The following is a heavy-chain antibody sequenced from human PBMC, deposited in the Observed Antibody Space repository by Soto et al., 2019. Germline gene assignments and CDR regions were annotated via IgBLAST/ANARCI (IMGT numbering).Heavy chain of an antibody. CDR2: VIPIFGTP. CDR3: ARSQGGSSSLDIYYYYYYGMDV. V-gene: IGHV1-69*01. CDR1: GGTFSTYA. J-gene: IGHJ6*02. D-gene: IGHD2-15*01. Sequence: QVQLVQSGAEVKKPGSSVKVSCKAPGGTFSTYAISWVRQAPGQGLEWRGGVIPIFGTPKYAQKFQGRVTITADEATSTGYMERRSLRSEDTAVYYCARSQGGSSSLDIYYYYYYGMDVWGQGTTVTVSS.